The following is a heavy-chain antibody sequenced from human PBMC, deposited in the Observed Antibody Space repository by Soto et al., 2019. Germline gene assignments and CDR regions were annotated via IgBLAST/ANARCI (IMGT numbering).Heavy chain of an antibody. CDR2: IWYDGSNK. J-gene: IGHJ4*02. V-gene: IGHV3-33*01. Sequence: QVQLVESGGGVVQPGRSLRLSFAASGFTFSSYGMHWVRQAPGKGLEWVAVIWYDGSNKYYADSVKGRFTISRDNSKNTLYMQMNSLRAEDTAVYYCARGGIAAGDYWGQGTLVTVSS. CDR3: ARGGIAAGDY. CDR1: GFTFSSYG. D-gene: IGHD6-13*01.